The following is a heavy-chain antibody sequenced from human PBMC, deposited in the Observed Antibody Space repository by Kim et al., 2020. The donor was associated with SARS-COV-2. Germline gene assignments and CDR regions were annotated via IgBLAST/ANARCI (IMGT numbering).Heavy chain of an antibody. CDR2: INHSGST. CDR3: ARDKPDHYYDSSGYYYPFDY. V-gene: IGHV4-34*01. J-gene: IGHJ4*02. Sequence: SETLSLTCAVYGGSFSGYYWSWIRQPPGKGLEWIGEINHSGSTNYNPSLKSRVTISVDTSKNQFSLKLSSVTAADTAVYYCARDKPDHYYDSSGYYYPFDYWGQGTLVTVSS. D-gene: IGHD3-22*01. CDR1: GGSFSGYY.